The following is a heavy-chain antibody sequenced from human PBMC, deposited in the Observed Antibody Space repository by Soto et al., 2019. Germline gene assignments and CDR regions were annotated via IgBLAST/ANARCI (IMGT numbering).Heavy chain of an antibody. CDR3: ATVFYGSSPYYYYGMDV. CDR1: GGTFSSYA. J-gene: IGHJ6*02. CDR2: IIPIFGTA. D-gene: IGHD3-10*01. Sequence: GASVKVSCKASGGTFSSYAISWVRQAPGQGLEWMGGIIPIFGTANYAQKFQGRVTITADESTSTAYMELSSLRSEDTAVYYCATVFYGSSPYYYYGMDVWGQGTTVTVSS. V-gene: IGHV1-69*13.